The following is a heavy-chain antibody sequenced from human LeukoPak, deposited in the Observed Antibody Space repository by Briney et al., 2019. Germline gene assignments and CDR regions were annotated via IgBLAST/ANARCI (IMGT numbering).Heavy chain of an antibody. V-gene: IGHV4-59*01. Sequence: SETLSLTCTVSGDSISNYYWSWIRQPPGKGLEWIGYIYYSGSTNYNPSLKSRVTISVDTSKNQFSLKLSSVTAADTAVYYCARDSSGWTFDYWGQGTLVTVSS. CDR1: GDSISNYY. J-gene: IGHJ4*02. CDR2: IYYSGST. CDR3: ARDSSGWTFDY. D-gene: IGHD6-19*01.